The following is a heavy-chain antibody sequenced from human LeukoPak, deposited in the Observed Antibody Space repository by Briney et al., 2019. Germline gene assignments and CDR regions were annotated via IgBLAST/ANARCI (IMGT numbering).Heavy chain of an antibody. D-gene: IGHD1-7*01. CDR2: ISGSGGST. CDR3: AKDQGDWNYYIDY. Sequence: GSLRPSCAASGFTFSSYAMSWVRQAPGKGLEWVSTISGSGGSTYYADSVKGRFTISRDNSKNTLYLQMNSLRAEDTAVYYCAKDQGDWNYYIDYWGQGTLVTVSS. V-gene: IGHV3-23*01. CDR1: GFTFSSYA. J-gene: IGHJ4*02.